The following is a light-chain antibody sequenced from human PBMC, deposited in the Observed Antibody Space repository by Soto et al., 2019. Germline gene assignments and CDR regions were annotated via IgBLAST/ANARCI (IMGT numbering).Light chain of an antibody. CDR2: AAS. V-gene: IGKV1-12*01. CDR3: QQANSFPIT. Sequence: GDRVTITCRASQGISSWLAWYQKKPGKAPNLLIYAASSLQSGVPSRFSGSESGTDFTLTISSLQPEDCAIYFCQQANSFPITFGQGTRLEIK. CDR1: QGISSW. J-gene: IGKJ5*01.